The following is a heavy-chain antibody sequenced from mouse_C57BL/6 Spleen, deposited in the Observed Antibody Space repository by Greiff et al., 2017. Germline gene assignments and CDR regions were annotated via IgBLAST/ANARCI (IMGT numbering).Heavy chain of an antibody. CDR2: ISSGSSTI. V-gene: IGHV5-17*01. CDR1: GFTFSDYG. CDR3: ARQRGGSLYFDC. Sequence: EVKLVESGGGLVKPGGSLKLSCAASGFTFSDYGMHWVRQAPEKGLEWVAYISSGSSTIYYADTVKGRFTISRDNAKNTLFLQMTSLRSEDTAMYYCARQRGGSLYFDCWGQGTTLTVSS. D-gene: IGHD1-1*02. J-gene: IGHJ2*01.